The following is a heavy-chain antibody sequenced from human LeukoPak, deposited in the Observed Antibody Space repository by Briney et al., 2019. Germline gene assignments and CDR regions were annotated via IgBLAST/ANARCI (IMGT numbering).Heavy chain of an antibody. J-gene: IGHJ5*02. CDR3: ARDPTVITSSCITIFGVVKSPHNWFDP. D-gene: IGHD3-3*01. Sequence: ASVKVSCKASGYSFTSYCMHWVRQAPGQGLEWMGMITPSDGGTTYAQKFQGRVTMTRDTSTSTVYMELSSLRSEDTAIYFCARDPTVITSSCITIFGVVKSPHNWFDPWGQGTLVIVSS. CDR1: GYSFTSYC. V-gene: IGHV1-46*01. CDR2: ITPSDGGT.